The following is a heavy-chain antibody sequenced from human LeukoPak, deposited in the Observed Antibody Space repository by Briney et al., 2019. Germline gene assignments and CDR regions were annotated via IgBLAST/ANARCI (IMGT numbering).Heavy chain of an antibody. D-gene: IGHD2-2*01. CDR1: GGTFSSYA. Sequence: SVKVSCKASGGTFSSYAISWVRQAPGQGLEWMGGIIPIFGTANYAQKFQGRVTITTDESTSTAYMELSSLRSEDTAVYYCARELMVVVPAPTWGRYMDVWGKGTTVTVSS. CDR2: IIPIFGTA. J-gene: IGHJ6*03. V-gene: IGHV1-69*05. CDR3: ARELMVVVPAPTWGRYMDV.